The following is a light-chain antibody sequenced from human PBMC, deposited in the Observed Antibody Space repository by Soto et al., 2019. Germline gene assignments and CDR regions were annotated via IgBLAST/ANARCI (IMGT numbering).Light chain of an antibody. CDR1: QSVSSSY. CDR3: QQYDSSRT. Sequence: EILLTQSPGTLSLSQGERATLSCRASQSVSSSYLAWYQQKPGQAPRLLIYGASSRATGIPDRFSGSGSGTDFTLTISRLEPEDFAVYYCQQYDSSRTFGQGTKADTK. J-gene: IGKJ1*01. CDR2: GAS. V-gene: IGKV3-20*01.